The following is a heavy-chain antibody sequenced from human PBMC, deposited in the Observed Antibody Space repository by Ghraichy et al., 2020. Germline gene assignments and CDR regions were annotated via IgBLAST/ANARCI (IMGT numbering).Heavy chain of an antibody. Sequence: SETLSLTCAVYGGSFSGYYWSWIRQPPGKGLEWIGEINHSGSTNYNPSLKSRVTISVDTSKNQFSLKLSSVTAADTAVYYCARETTRRGANYYDSSGDAFDIWGQGTMVTVSS. D-gene: IGHD3-22*01. J-gene: IGHJ3*02. V-gene: IGHV4-34*01. CDR2: INHSGST. CDR1: GGSFSGYY. CDR3: ARETTRRGANYYDSSGDAFDI.